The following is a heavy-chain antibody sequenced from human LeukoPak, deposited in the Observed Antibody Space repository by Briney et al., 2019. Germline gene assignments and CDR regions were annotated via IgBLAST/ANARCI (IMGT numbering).Heavy chain of an antibody. J-gene: IGHJ5*02. V-gene: IGHV4-39*01. D-gene: IGHD6-13*01. CDR3: ASPSSAAPGEWFAP. CDR1: GGSISSSSYY. Sequence: SETLSLTCTVSGGSISSSSYYWGWIRQPPGKGLEWIGSIYYSGSTYYNPSLKSRVTISVDTSKNQFSLKLSSVTAADTAVYYCASPSSAAPGEWFAPGGQETLVTVSS. CDR2: IYYSGST.